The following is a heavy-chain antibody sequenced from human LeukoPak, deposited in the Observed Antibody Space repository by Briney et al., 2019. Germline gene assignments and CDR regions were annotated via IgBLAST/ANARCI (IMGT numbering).Heavy chain of an antibody. CDR2: IYSGGST. V-gene: IGHV3-53*01. Sequence: GRPLRLSCAASGFTVSSNYMSWVRQAPGKGLEWVSVIYSGGSTYYADSVKGRFTISRDNSKNTLYLQMNSLRAEDTAVYYCARDRGLGSGSYLDYWGQGTLVTVSS. J-gene: IGHJ4*02. CDR3: ARDRGLGSGSYLDY. D-gene: IGHD3-10*01. CDR1: GFTVSSNY.